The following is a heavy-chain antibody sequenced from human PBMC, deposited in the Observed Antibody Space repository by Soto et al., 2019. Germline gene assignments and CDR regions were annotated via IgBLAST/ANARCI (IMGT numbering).Heavy chain of an antibody. Sequence: EVQLEESGGGLVQPGGSLRLSCAASGFTFSSYWMHWVRQAPGQGLVWVSNIKGDGSVTNYADSVKGRFTISRENAENTLYLHMTSLTVYDTAVYFCGRFTDAYCGQVTMVTVYS. CDR3: GRFTDAY. CDR2: IKGDGSVT. D-gene: IGHD3-16*01. J-gene: IGHJ4*02. V-gene: IGHV3-74*01. CDR1: GFTFSSYW.